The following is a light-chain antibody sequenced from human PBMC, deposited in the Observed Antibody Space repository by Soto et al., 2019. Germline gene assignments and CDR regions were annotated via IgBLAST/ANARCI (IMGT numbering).Light chain of an antibody. V-gene: IGLV1-47*01. Sequence: QSVLTQPPSASGTPGQRVTISCSGSSSSIGSNYVYWYQQHPGTAPKLLISRNNQRPSGVPDRFSGSKSGTSASLAISGLRFEDEADYFCAAWDDRLSGRYVFGTGTKLTVL. CDR2: RNN. CDR1: SSSIGSNY. J-gene: IGLJ1*01. CDR3: AAWDDRLSGRYV.